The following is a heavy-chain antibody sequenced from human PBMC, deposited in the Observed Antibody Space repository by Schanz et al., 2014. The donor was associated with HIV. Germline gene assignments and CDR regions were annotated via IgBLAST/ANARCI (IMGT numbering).Heavy chain of an antibody. V-gene: IGHV3-7*01. CDR2: IKEDGSEK. D-gene: IGHD3-16*01. CDR3: ARDGGEV. Sequence: EVQLLESGGGLVQPGGSLRLSCAVSGFTITSYGMSWVRQAPGKGLEWVANIKEDGSEKYHADSVKGRFTISRDNAKNSLFLQMESLRAEDTAVYYCARDGGEVWGQGTTVTVS. CDR1: GFTITSYG. J-gene: IGHJ6*02.